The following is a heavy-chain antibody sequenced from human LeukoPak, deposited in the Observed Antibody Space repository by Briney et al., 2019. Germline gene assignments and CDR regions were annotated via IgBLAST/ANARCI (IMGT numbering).Heavy chain of an antibody. V-gene: IGHV5-51*01. D-gene: IGHD6-6*01. Sequence: GESLKISCKGSGYRFTIYWIGWVRQMPGKGLEWMGIIYPGDSDTRYSPSFQGQVTISADKSISTAYPQWSSLKASDTAMYYCARRDSSSHYFDYWGQGTLVTVSS. CDR3: ARRDSSSHYFDY. CDR1: GYRFTIYW. CDR2: IYPGDSDT. J-gene: IGHJ4*02.